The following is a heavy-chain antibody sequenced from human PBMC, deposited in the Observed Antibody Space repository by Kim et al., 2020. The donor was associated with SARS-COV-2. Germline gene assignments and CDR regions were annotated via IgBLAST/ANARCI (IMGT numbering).Heavy chain of an antibody. CDR3: ARGSGTYYNSLQY. Sequence: CANSVKCRFTISSNNAKNTLYLQMNSLRAEDTAVYYCARGSGTYYNSLQYWGQGTLVTVSS. D-gene: IGHD3-10*01. V-gene: IGHV3-74*01. J-gene: IGHJ4*02.